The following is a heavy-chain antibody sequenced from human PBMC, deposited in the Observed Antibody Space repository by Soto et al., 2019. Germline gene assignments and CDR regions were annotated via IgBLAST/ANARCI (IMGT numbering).Heavy chain of an antibody. CDR3: ARGLECRGYCLDKPTWFGP. V-gene: IGHV1-69*06. CDR1: GGTFSTYT. D-gene: IGHD2-15*01. J-gene: IGHJ5*02. Sequence: SVKVSCKASGGTFSTYTFSWVRQAPGQGLEWMGRIIPIFGTPYYAQKFQGRVTITEDKSTSTVYMELRSLRSDDTAVYFCARGLECRGYCLDKPTWFGPWGQGTLVTVCS. CDR2: IIPIFGTP.